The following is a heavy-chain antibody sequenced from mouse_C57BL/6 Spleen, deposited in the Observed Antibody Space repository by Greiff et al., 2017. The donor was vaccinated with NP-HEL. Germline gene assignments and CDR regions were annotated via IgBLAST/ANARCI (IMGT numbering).Heavy chain of an antibody. J-gene: IGHJ3*01. D-gene: IGHD1-1*01. Sequence: QVQLQQPGAELVKPGASVKMSCKASGYTFTSYWITWVKQRPGQGLEWIGDIYPGSGSTNYNEKFKSKATLTVDTSSSTAYMQLSSLTSEDSAVYYCARGSGRPSWFAYWGQGTLVTVSA. CDR3: ARGSGRPSWFAY. CDR1: GYTFTSYW. V-gene: IGHV1-55*01. CDR2: IYPGSGST.